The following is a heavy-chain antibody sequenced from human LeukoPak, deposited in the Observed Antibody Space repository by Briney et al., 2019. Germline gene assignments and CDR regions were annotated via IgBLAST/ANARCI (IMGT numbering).Heavy chain of an antibody. J-gene: IGHJ4*02. D-gene: IGHD6-13*01. CDR1: GFTLSSYE. CDR2: ISSSGSTI. V-gene: IGHV3-48*03. Sequence: GGSLRLSCAASGFTLSSYEMNWVRQAPGKGLEGGSYISSSGSTIYYADSVKGRFTISRDNAKNSLYLQMNSLRAEDTAVYYCASGPSVAAAGPEPLDYWGQGTLVTVSS. CDR3: ASGPSVAAAGPEPLDY.